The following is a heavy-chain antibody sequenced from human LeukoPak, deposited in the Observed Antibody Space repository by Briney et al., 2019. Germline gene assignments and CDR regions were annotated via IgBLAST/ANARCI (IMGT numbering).Heavy chain of an antibody. J-gene: IGHJ4*02. CDR2: IYYSGNT. Sequence: SETLSLTCTVSGGSISSGHYYWSWVRQPPGKGLEWIGYIYYSGNTYYNPSLKSRVTISVDTSKNQFSLKLSSVTAAGTAVYYCARAFTVTTPPDYWGQGTLVTVSS. CDR3: ARAFTVTTPPDY. V-gene: IGHV4-30-4*01. CDR1: GGSISSGHYY. D-gene: IGHD4-17*01.